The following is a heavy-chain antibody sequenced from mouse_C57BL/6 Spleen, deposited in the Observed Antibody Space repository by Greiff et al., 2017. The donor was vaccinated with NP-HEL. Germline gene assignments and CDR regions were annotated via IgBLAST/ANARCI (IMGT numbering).Heavy chain of an antibody. CDR2: INPNTGGY. CDR3: ARGRGYTMDY. V-gene: IGHV1-18*01. Sequence: EVQLQQSGPELVKPGASVKIPCKASGYTFTDYNMDWVKQSHGKSLEWTGDINPNTGGYIHNQNFKGKVKLIVDKSSSTADMELRSMTSEDTAVYYCARGRGYTMDYWGQVTSVTVAS. D-gene: IGHD3-3*01. J-gene: IGHJ4*01. CDR1: GYTFTDYN.